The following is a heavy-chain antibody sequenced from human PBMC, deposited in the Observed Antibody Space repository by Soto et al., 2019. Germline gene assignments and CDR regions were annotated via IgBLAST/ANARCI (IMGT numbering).Heavy chain of an antibody. V-gene: IGHV3-23*01. J-gene: IGHJ2*01. CDR1: GFTFSSYA. D-gene: IGHD3-10*01. Sequence: EVQLLXSGGGLVQPGGSLXLSCAASGFTFSSYAMSWVRQAPGKGLEWVSAISGSGGSTYYADSVKGRFXXSXXXXXXXXXXXXXXXXXXXTAVYYCXXRPXFRRXXDLWGRGTLVTV. CDR3: XXRPXFRRXXDL. CDR2: ISGSGGST.